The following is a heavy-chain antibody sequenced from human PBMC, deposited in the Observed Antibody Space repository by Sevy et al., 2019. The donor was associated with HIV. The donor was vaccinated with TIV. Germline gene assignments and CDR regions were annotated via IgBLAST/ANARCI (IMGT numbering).Heavy chain of an antibody. CDR1: GYIFSDYN. D-gene: IGHD6-13*01. CDR3: VRERITAPKSLLSFDI. Sequence: GESLKISCKSTGYIFSDYNMHWVRQAPGQGLEWMALINPKSGDTIYAQRFRGRVSMTRDTSMSTAYMELSGLTSDDTAVYYCVRERITAPKSLLSFDIRGQGTMVTVSS. V-gene: IGHV1-2*06. CDR2: INPKSGDT. J-gene: IGHJ3*02.